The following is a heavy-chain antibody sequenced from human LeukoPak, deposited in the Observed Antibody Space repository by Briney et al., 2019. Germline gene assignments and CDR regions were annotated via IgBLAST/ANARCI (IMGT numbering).Heavy chain of an antibody. CDR3: VRGRYYYGSETYNPFDP. CDR2: MNPNSGNT. Sequence: ASVKVSCKASGYTFTSYDINWGRQATGQGLEWMGWMNPNSGNTGYAQKFQGRVTMTRDTSASTAYVELSSLRSEDTAVYYCVRGRYYYGSETYNPFDPWGQGTLVTVSS. D-gene: IGHD3-10*01. CDR1: GYTFTSYD. V-gene: IGHV1-8*01. J-gene: IGHJ5*02.